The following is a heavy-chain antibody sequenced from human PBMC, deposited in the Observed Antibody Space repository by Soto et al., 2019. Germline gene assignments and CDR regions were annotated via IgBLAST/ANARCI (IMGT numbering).Heavy chain of an antibody. CDR1: GGSISSGCYS. Sequence: SETLSLTCAVSGGSISSGCYSWSWIRQPPGKGLEWIGYIYHSGSTYYNPSLKSRVTISVDRSKNQFSLKLSSVTAADTAVYYCARSGTYFDYWGQGTLVTVSS. V-gene: IGHV4-30-2*01. J-gene: IGHJ4*02. D-gene: IGHD1-1*01. CDR3: ARSGTYFDY. CDR2: IYHSGST.